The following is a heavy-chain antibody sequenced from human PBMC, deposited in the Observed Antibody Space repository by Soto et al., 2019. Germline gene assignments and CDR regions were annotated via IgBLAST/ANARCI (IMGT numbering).Heavy chain of an antibody. Sequence: QLQLQESGPGLVKPSETLSLTCTVSGGSISSSSYYWGWIRQPPGKGLEWIGSIYYSGSTYYNPSLKRRVTISVDTSKNQFSLKLSSVTAADTAVYYCARPIVGANPYYYYGMDVWGQGTTVTVSS. CDR1: GGSISSSSYY. CDR3: ARPIVGANPYYYYGMDV. CDR2: IYYSGST. J-gene: IGHJ6*02. D-gene: IGHD1-26*01. V-gene: IGHV4-39*01.